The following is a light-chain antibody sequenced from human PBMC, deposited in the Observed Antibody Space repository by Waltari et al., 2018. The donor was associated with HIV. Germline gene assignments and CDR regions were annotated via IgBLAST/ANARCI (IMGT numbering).Light chain of an antibody. CDR2: DVS. J-gene: IGLJ3*02. CDR3: CSYAGSSTL. CDR1: SSDVGSYYL. V-gene: IGLV2-23*02. Sequence: QSALTQPASVSGSPGQSITISCTGTSSDVGSYYLVSWYQQHPGKAPKLMLYDVSKRPSGGSNRFSGYKSGNTASLTISGLQAEDEADYYCCSYAGSSTLFGGGTKLTVL.